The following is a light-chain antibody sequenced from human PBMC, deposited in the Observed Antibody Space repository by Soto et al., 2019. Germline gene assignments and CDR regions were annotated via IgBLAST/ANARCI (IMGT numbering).Light chain of an antibody. J-gene: IGLJ3*02. CDR2: NTN. CDR1: SSNIGSNA. V-gene: IGLV1-44*01. Sequence: QSVLTQPPSASGTPGQRVTISCSGSSSNIGSNAVNWYQQLPGTAPKLLIYNTNQRPSGAPDRFSGSKSGTSASLAISGLQSEDEADYHCAAWDDSLNGPVFGGGTKLTVL. CDR3: AAWDDSLNGPV.